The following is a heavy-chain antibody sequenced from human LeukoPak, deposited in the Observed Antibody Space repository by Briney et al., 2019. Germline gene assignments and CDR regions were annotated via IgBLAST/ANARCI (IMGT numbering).Heavy chain of an antibody. J-gene: IGHJ4*02. CDR1: GGTFSSYA. Sequence: VASVKVSCKASGGTFSSYAISWVRQAPGQGLEWMVGIIHIFDTANYAQKFQGRVTITADKSTSTAYMELSSLRSEDTAVYYCARDMSSVLRFLEWSPRHSLDYWGQGTLVTVSS. CDR3: ARDMSSVLRFLEWSPRHSLDY. V-gene: IGHV1-69*06. CDR2: IIHIFDTA. D-gene: IGHD3-3*01.